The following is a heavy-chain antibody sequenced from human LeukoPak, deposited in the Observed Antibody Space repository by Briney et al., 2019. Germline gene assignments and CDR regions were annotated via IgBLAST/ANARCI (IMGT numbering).Heavy chain of an antibody. CDR2: IKQDGSEK. Sequence: PGGSLRLSCAASGFTFSSYWMSWVRQAPGKGLEWVANIKQDGSEKYYVDSVRGRFTISRDNAKNSLYLQMNSLRAEDTSVFYCARIGYSSSSTDYWGQGTLVTVSS. CDR1: GFTFSSYW. D-gene: IGHD6-6*01. CDR3: ARIGYSSSSTDY. V-gene: IGHV3-7*01. J-gene: IGHJ4*02.